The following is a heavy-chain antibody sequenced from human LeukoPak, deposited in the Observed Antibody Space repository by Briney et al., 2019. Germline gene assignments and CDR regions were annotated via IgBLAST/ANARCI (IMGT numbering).Heavy chain of an antibody. CDR1: GFTFNTYT. D-gene: IGHD1-26*01. V-gene: IGHV3-48*01. J-gene: IGHJ4*02. Sequence: GGSLRLSCAASGFTFNTYTMNWVRQAPGKGLEWVSYISGSSGIIDYADSVRGRFTISRDNSKNTLYLQMNSLRAEDTAVYYCAKDLVGVSDYWGQGTLVTVS. CDR2: ISGSSGII. CDR3: AKDLVGVSDY.